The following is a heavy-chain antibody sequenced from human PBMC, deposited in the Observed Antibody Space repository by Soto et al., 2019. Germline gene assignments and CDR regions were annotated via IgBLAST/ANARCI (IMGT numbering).Heavy chain of an antibody. Sequence: SQTISLTCAISGDSVSSNSAAWNWIRQSPSRGLEWLGRTYYRSKWYNDYAVSVKSRITINPDTSKNQFSLQLNSVTPEDTAVYYCARERIAAACIQLEEAMAVWGQGSTVTVSS. CDR2: TYYRSKWYN. D-gene: IGHD6-13*01. CDR3: ARERIAAACIQLEEAMAV. V-gene: IGHV6-1*01. CDR1: GDSVSSNSAA. J-gene: IGHJ6*02.